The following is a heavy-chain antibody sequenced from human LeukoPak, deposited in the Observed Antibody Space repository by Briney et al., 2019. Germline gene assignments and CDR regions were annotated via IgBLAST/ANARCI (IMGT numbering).Heavy chain of an antibody. J-gene: IGHJ4*02. CDR2: IYHIGNT. D-gene: IGHD2/OR15-2a*01. Sequence: PSGTLSLTCAVSGGSISSNNWWSWVRQPPGKGLEWIGEIYHIGNTNYNPSLKSRVIISVDKSNNQFSLKLNSVTAADTAVYYCASHGAFYLAYWGQGTLVTVSS. CDR3: ASHGAFYLAY. CDR1: GGSISSNNW. V-gene: IGHV4-4*02.